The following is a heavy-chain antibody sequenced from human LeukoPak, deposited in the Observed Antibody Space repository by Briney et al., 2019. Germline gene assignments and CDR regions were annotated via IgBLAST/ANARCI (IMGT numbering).Heavy chain of an antibody. J-gene: IGHJ4*02. CDR1: GFIFSSYP. V-gene: IGHV3-23*01. CDR2: ITGSGDSI. CDR3: AKENPVGGTNYFDY. D-gene: IGHD1-26*01. Sequence: GGSLRLSCAASGFIFSSYPMSWVRQAPGKGLEWVSAITGSGDSIYYADSVQGRFTISRDNSKNTLSLQMNTLRAEDTAVYYCAKENPVGGTNYFDYWGQGTLVTVSS.